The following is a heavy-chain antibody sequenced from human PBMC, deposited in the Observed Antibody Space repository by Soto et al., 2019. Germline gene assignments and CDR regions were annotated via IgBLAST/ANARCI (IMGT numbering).Heavy chain of an antibody. J-gene: IGHJ6*02. D-gene: IGHD2-15*01. Sequence: QVQLQESGPGVVKPSGTLSLICAVSGGSISSNNWWSWVRQPPGKGLEWIGEIYHTGGTNYNPSLRSRVTISVDKSKNQFYLEMSSVTAADTAVYYCAREGILVVARYYGMDVWGQGTTVTVSS. CDR3: AREGILVVARYYGMDV. CDR1: GGSISSNNW. CDR2: IYHTGGT. V-gene: IGHV4-4*02.